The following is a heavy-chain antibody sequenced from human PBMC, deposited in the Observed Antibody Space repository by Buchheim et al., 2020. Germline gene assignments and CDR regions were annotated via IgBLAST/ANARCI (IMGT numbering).Heavy chain of an antibody. V-gene: IGHV3-48*03. CDR1: GFTFSSYE. Sequence: EVQLVESGGGLVQPGGSLRLSCAASGFTFSSYEMNWVRQAPGKGLEWVSYISSSGSTIYYADSVKGRFTISRDNAKNSLYLQMNSLRAEDTAVYYCAREVEDYYGSGSYYNANYFDYWGQGTL. D-gene: IGHD3-10*01. J-gene: IGHJ4*02. CDR3: AREVEDYYGSGSYYNANYFDY. CDR2: ISSSGSTI.